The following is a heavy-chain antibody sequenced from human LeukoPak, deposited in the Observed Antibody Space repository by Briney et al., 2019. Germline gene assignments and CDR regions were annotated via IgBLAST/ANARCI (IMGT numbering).Heavy chain of an antibody. CDR2: ISNDGSSE. Sequence: GGSLRLYCEASGTTFSIFALHWFRQAPGKGLEWVAVISNDGSSEDYADSVKGRFISSRDNTTNTLYLQMNGMRVDDTAVYFCARDGCSSTSCNRWFDPWGQGALVTVSS. CDR1: GTTFSIFA. J-gene: IGHJ5*02. V-gene: IGHV3-30*01. D-gene: IGHD2-2*01. CDR3: ARDGCSSTSCNRWFDP.